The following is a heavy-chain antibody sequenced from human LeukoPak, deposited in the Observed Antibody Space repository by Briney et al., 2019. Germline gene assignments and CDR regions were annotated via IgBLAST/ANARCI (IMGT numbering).Heavy chain of an antibody. CDR3: ARKYCSGGSCYSGTFDY. Sequence: SETLSLTCAVYGGSFSGYYWSWIRQPPGKGLEWIGYIYYSGSTNYNPSLNSRVTISVDTSKNQFSLKLSSVTAADTAVYYCARKYCSGGSCYSGTFDYWGQGTLVTVSS. CDR2: IYYSGST. V-gene: IGHV4-59*12. J-gene: IGHJ4*02. CDR1: GGSFSGYY. D-gene: IGHD2-15*01.